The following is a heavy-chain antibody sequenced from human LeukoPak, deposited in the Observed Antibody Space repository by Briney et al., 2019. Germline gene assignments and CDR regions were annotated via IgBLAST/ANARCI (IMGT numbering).Heavy chain of an antibody. D-gene: IGHD3-16*01. Sequence: SETLSLTCTVSGGSITSYYWSWIRQPPGKGLEWIGYIYYSGSTNYNPSLKSRVTISLDTSKNQFSLKLSSVTAADTALYYCARVKRGAHPDWGQGTLVTVSS. J-gene: IGHJ4*02. CDR3: ARVKRGAHPD. V-gene: IGHV4-59*01. CDR2: IYYSGST. CDR1: GGSITSYY.